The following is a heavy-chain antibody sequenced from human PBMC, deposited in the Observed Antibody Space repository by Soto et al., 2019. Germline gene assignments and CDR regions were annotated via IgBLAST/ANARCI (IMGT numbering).Heavy chain of an antibody. J-gene: IGHJ6*02. D-gene: IGHD6-19*01. CDR2: ISGSGGST. CDR1: GLTFSAVY. Sequence: GGSLRLSCAVSGLTFSAVYLTGIRQAPGKGLEWVSDISGSGGSTYYADSVKGRFTISRDNSKNTLYLQMNSLRAEDTAVYYCAKGTSSGDDYYYYGMDVWGQG. V-gene: IGHV3-23*01. CDR3: AKGTSSGDDYYYYGMDV.